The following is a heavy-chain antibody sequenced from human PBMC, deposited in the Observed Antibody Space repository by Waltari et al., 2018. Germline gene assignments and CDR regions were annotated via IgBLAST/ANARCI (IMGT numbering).Heavy chain of an antibody. Sequence: QVQLVASGGGVVQPGRSLRLSCAASGFTFSSYGMHWYRQAPGKGLEWVAVIWYDGSNKYYADSVKGRFTISRDNSKNTLYLQMNSLRAEDTAVYYCARDHNWNSSGMDVWGQGTTVTVSS. J-gene: IGHJ6*02. CDR3: ARDHNWNSSGMDV. CDR2: IWYDGSNK. D-gene: IGHD1-7*01. V-gene: IGHV3-33*08. CDR1: GFTFSSYG.